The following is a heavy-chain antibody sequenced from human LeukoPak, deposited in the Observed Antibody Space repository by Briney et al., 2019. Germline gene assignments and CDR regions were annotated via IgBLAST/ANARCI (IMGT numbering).Heavy chain of an antibody. CDR2: MNPDGSEK. CDR3: TKGGHLDY. CDR1: GFSFSTFW. D-gene: IGHD3-16*01. Sequence: GGSLRLSCAASGFSFSTFWMAWVRQAPGKGLEWVADMNPDGSEKPYLDSVKGRFTISRDNAKNSVYLQMNSLRVEDTATYYCTKGGHLDYWGQGTLVTVSS. V-gene: IGHV3-7*01. J-gene: IGHJ4*02.